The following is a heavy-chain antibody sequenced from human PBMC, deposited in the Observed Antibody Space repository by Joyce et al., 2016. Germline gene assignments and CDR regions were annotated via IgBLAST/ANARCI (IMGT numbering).Heavy chain of an antibody. D-gene: IGHD5-24*01. CDR3: ARVGDGDNSGNNFDF. V-gene: IGHV3-48*04. Sequence: EVHLMESGGGLVQPGWSLRLSCAASAFTFGRYSMTCVRQAAGKGLECVSDISASGRSIYYADSVRGRFTISRDNARNSLYLQMNSLRGDETAVYFCARVGDGDNSGNNFDFWGQGTLVAVSS. CDR2: ISASGRSI. CDR1: AFTFGRYS. J-gene: IGHJ4*02.